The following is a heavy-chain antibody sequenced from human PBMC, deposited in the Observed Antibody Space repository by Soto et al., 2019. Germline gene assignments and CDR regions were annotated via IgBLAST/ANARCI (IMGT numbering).Heavy chain of an antibody. V-gene: IGHV3-23*01. Sequence: GVSLRRSCAASGFTFSNYALTWVRQAPGKGLEWVSTISGSGGSTYYADSVKGRFTISRDNSKNTLYLQMNSLGAEDTAVYYCAKDQGSSWYEIDYWGQGT. CDR3: AKDQGSSWYEIDY. CDR1: GFTFSNYA. CDR2: ISGSGGST. J-gene: IGHJ4*02. D-gene: IGHD6-13*01.